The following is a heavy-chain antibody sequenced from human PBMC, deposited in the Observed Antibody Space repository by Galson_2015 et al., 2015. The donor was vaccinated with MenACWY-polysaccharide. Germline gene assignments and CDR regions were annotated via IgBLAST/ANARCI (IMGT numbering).Heavy chain of an antibody. CDR3: ARERWVRGVLFDQ. D-gene: IGHD3-10*01. J-gene: IGHJ4*02. V-gene: IGHV3-7*01. Sequence: SLRLSCAASGFTFSNFWMSWVRQAPGKELEWVASIKQDGSEKYLVDSVKGRFTISRDNAENSLFLQMNSLRAEDTAVYYCARERWVRGVLFDQRGQGTLVTVSS. CDR1: GFTFSNFW. CDR2: IKQDGSEK.